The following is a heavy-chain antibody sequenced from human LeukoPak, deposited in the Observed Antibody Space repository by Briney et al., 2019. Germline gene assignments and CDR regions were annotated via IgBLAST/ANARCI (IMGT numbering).Heavy chain of an antibody. CDR3: ARDGSGPKDYYYYGMDV. D-gene: IGHD2-8*02. Sequence: GGSLRLSCAASGFIVSSTYMSWVRQAPGKGPEWVSIIYTGGITYYADSVKGRFTISRDSSKNTVYLQMNSLRAEDTAVYYCARDGSGPKDYYYYGMDVWSQGTTVTVSS. J-gene: IGHJ6*02. V-gene: IGHV3-53*01. CDR1: GFIVSSTY. CDR2: IYTGGIT.